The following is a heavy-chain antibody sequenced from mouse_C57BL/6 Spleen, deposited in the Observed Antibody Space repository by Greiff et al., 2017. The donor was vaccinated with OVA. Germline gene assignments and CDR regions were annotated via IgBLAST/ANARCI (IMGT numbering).Heavy chain of an antibody. CDR2: INPNYGTT. J-gene: IGHJ1*03. CDR1: GYSFTDYN. Sequence: QVKQSGPELVKPGASVKISCKASGYSFTDYNLNWVKQSNGKSLEWIGVINPNYGTTSYNQKFKGKATLTVDQSSSTAYMQLNSLTSEDSAVYYCARRDYYYGSSPHWYFDVWGTGTTVTVSS. D-gene: IGHD1-1*01. CDR3: ARRDYYYGSSPHWYFDV. V-gene: IGHV1-39*01.